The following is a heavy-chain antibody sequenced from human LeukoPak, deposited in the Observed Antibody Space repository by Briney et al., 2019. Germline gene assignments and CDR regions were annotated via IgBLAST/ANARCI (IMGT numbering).Heavy chain of an antibody. Sequence: TSETLSLTCTVSGVSISSYYWSWIRQPPGKGLEWIGYIYYSGSTNYNPSLKSRVTISVDTSKNQFSLKLSSVTAADTAAYYCAREARSGYYLVPFGYWGQGTLVTVSS. CDR1: GVSISSYY. J-gene: IGHJ4*02. CDR2: IYYSGST. CDR3: AREARSGYYLVPFGY. D-gene: IGHD3-22*01. V-gene: IGHV4-59*01.